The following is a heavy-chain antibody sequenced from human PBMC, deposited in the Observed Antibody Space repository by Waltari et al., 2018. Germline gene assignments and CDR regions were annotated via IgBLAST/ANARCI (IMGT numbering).Heavy chain of an antibody. CDR1: GYTFTDYY. CDR3: ATVGYYYDSSGYLTDAFDI. Sequence: EVQLVQSGAEVKKPGATVKISCKASGYTFTDYYMHWVQQAPGKGLEWMGRVDPEDGETIYAEKFQGRVTITAETSTDTAYMELSSLRSEDTAVYYCATVGYYYDSSGYLTDAFDIWGQGTMVTVSS. CDR2: VDPEDGET. J-gene: IGHJ3*02. V-gene: IGHV1-69-2*01. D-gene: IGHD3-22*01.